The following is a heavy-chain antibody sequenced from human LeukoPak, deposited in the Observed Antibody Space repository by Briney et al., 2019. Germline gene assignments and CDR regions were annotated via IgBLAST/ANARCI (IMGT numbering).Heavy chain of an antibody. V-gene: IGHV4-38-2*01. CDR3: ARQTPVYCTNGVCNCWYFDL. CDR1: GYSPSSVYY. D-gene: IGHD2-8*01. J-gene: IGHJ2*01. CDR2: IYPIGST. Sequence: SETLSLTCAVSGYSPSSVYYWAGIRQPPGKGLEWIGRIYPIGSTYYTPSLTSRVTISVDTSTNQFSLKLSSVTAADAAVYYCARQTPVYCTNGVCNCWYFDLWGRGTLVTVSS.